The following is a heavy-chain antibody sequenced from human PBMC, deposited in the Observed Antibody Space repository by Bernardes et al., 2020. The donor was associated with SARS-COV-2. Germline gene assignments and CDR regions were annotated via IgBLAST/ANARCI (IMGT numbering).Heavy chain of an antibody. CDR1: GFTVSSNY. J-gene: IGHJ6*02. Sequence: GGSLRLSCASSGFTVSSNYMSWVRQAPGKGLEWVSVIYSGGSTYYADSVKGRFTISRDNSKNTLYLQMNSLRAEDTAVYYCARGSESRIFGVAYGMDVWGQGTTVTVSS. CDR2: IYSGGST. V-gene: IGHV3-66*01. CDR3: ARGSESRIFGVAYGMDV. D-gene: IGHD3-3*02.